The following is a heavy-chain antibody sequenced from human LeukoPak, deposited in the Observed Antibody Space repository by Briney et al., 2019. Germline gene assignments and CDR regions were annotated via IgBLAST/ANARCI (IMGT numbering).Heavy chain of an antibody. CDR3: ARGPPYEDCSSTSCYEGYAQFDP. V-gene: IGHV4-59*12. CDR2: IYYSGST. Sequence: PSETLSLTCTVSGGSISSYYWSWIRQPPGKGLEWIGYIYYSGSTNYNPSLKSRVTISVDTSKNQFSLKLSSVTAADTAVYYCARGPPYEDCSSTSCYEGYAQFDPWGQGTLVTVSS. D-gene: IGHD2-2*01. CDR1: GGSISSYY. J-gene: IGHJ5*02.